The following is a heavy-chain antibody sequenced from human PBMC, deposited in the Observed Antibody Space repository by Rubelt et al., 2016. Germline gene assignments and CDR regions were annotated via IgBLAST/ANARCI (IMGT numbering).Heavy chain of an antibody. CDR3: ARHPRDGYKFRSVYYFDY. D-gene: IGHD5-24*01. CDR2: INHSGST. J-gene: IGHJ4*02. CDR1: GGSFSGYS. V-gene: IGHV4-34*01. Sequence: QVQLQQWGAGPLKPSETLSLTCAVYGGSFSGYSWNWIRQPPGKGLEWIGEINHSGSTNYNPSLKSRVTSSGDPSKNQCSLTRSSVTAADTAVYYCARHPRDGYKFRSVYYFDYWGQGTLVTVSS.